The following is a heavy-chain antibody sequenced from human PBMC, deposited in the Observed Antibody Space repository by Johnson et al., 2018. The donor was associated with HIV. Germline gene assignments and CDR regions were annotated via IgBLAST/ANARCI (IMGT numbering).Heavy chain of an antibody. V-gene: IGHV3-33*01. D-gene: IGHD6-19*01. CDR1: GFTFSSYG. CDR2: IWYDGSNN. J-gene: IGHJ3*02. Sequence: QVQLVESGGGVVQPGRSLRLSCAASGFTFSSYGMHWVRQAPGKGLEWVAVIWYDGSNNYYADSVKGRFTISRDNSKNTLYLQMNSLRAEDTAVYYCARGGGIAVAPNDAFDIWGQGTMVTVSS. CDR3: ARGGGIAVAPNDAFDI.